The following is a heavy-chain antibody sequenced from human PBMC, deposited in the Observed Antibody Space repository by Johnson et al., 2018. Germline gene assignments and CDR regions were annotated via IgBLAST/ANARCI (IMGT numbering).Heavy chain of an antibody. V-gene: IGHV1-3*01. D-gene: IGHD1-26*01. Sequence: QVQLVQSGAEVKKPGASVKVSCTASEYTFTTYAMHWLRQAPGQRLEWMGWINAANGNRKYSQKFQDRVTMTSDTSASTAYMELSSLRSEDTAVYYCARGFSGSYSSYWGQGTLVTVSS. CDR2: INAANGNR. CDR3: ARGFSGSYSSY. CDR1: EYTFTTYA. J-gene: IGHJ4*02.